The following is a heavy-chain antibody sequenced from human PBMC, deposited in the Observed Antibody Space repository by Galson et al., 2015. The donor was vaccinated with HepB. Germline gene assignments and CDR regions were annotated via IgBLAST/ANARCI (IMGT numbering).Heavy chain of an antibody. V-gene: IGHV1-18*04. Sequence: SCKASGYTFISNGINWVRQAPGQGLEWMGWISPYNGNTNYAQKLQGRVTMTTDTSTSTAYMELRSLRSDDTAIYYCARDEGSHGFFDSFALSNFDYWGQGTLVTVSS. D-gene: IGHD3-9*01. CDR3: ARDEGSHGFFDSFALSNFDY. CDR1: GYTFISNG. J-gene: IGHJ4*02. CDR2: ISPYNGNT.